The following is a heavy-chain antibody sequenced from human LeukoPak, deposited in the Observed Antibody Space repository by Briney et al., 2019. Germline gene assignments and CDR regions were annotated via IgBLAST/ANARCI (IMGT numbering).Heavy chain of an antibody. CDR1: GFTFIHYA. Sequence: GGSLRLSCAASGFTFIHYAMSWVRQAPGKGLEWVSLTGGSGEATHYADSVQGRFTISRDISKDTVYLQMNSLRAEDTAVYYCARDSETETGWYYYGMDVWGQGTTVTVSS. D-gene: IGHD1-14*01. CDR2: TGGSGEAT. V-gene: IGHV3-23*01. J-gene: IGHJ6*02. CDR3: ARDSETETGWYYYGMDV.